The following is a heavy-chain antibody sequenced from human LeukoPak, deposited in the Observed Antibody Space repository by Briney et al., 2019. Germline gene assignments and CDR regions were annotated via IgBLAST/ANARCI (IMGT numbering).Heavy chain of an antibody. CDR3: AKPGSSHDAFDI. V-gene: IGHV3-23*01. J-gene: IGHJ3*02. CDR2: ISGSGGST. Sequence: GGSLRLSCAASGFTFSSYAMSWVRQAPGKGLEWVSAISGSGGSTYYADAVKGRFTISRDNSKNTLYLQMNSLRAEDTAVYYCAKPGSSHDAFDIWGQGTMVTVSS. CDR1: GFTFSSYA.